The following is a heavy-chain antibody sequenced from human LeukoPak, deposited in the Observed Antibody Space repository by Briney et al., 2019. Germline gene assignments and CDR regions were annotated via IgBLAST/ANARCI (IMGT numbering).Heavy chain of an antibody. J-gene: IGHJ6*03. CDR1: GFIFSSFG. V-gene: IGHV3-15*01. Sequence: GGALRLSCAASGFIFSSFGMHWVRQAPGKGLEWVGRIKSKTDGGTTDYAAPVKGRFTISRDDSKNTLYLQMNSLKTEDTAVYYCTTDSGFEYSSSDPYYMDVWGKGTTVTVSS. D-gene: IGHD6-6*01. CDR3: TTDSGFEYSSSDPYYMDV. CDR2: IKSKTDGGTT.